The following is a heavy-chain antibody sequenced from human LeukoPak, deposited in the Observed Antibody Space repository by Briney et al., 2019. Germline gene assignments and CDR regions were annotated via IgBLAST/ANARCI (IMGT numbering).Heavy chain of an antibody. J-gene: IGHJ4*02. CDR3: AKGISPSSSWTFDY. CDR2: LSGSGLSK. CDR1: GFTFSSYA. V-gene: IGHV3-23*01. D-gene: IGHD6-13*01. Sequence: PGGSLRLSCAASGFTFSSYAMNWVRQAPGKGLQWVSALSGSGLSKYYADSVKGRFTISRDNSKNTLCLQMNSLRAEDTAIYYCAKGISPSSSWTFDYWGQGTLVTVSS.